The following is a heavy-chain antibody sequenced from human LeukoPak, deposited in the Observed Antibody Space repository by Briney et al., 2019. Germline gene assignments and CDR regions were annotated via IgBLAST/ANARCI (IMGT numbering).Heavy chain of an antibody. CDR2: LSSSSSYI. CDR1: GFNFSSHC. D-gene: IGHD4-17*01. V-gene: IGHV3-21*01. Sequence: GSLKLFCAASGFNFSSHCMKWVPQAPGKGLEWGPSLSSSSSYIYYADSVKGRFTISRDNAKNSLYLQMNSLRAEDTAVYYCARDLEGVTTVSENDYWGQGTLVTVSS. J-gene: IGHJ4*02. CDR3: ARDLEGVTTVSENDY.